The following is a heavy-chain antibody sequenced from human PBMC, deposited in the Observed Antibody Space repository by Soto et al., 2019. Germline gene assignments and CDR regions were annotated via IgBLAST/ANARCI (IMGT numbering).Heavy chain of an antibody. CDR2: ISVSGGST. CDR1: GFTFSSYA. V-gene: IGHV3-23*01. J-gene: IGHJ6*02. Sequence: PGGSLRLSCAASGFTFSSYAMSWVRQAPGKGLEWVSTISVSGGSTYYADSVKGRFTISRDNSKNTLYLQMNSLRAEDTAVYYCAKDGDNHDYYYGMDVWGQGNTVTVSS. D-gene: IGHD1-20*01. CDR3: AKDGDNHDYYYGMDV.